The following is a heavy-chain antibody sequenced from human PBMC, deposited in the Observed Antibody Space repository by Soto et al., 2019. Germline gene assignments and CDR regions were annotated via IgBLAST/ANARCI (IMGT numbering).Heavy chain of an antibody. J-gene: IGHJ3*02. Sequence: QVQLQESGPGLVKPSQTLSLTCTVSGGSISSGDYYWSWIRQPPGKGLEGIGYIYYSGSTYYNPSLKRRVTTSVDTTKKQFSLKLSSVTAADTAVYYCARGIHDYDSSGYAFDIWGQGTMVTVSS. CDR2: IYYSGST. CDR1: GGSISSGDYY. D-gene: IGHD3-22*01. V-gene: IGHV4-30-4*01. CDR3: ARGIHDYDSSGYAFDI.